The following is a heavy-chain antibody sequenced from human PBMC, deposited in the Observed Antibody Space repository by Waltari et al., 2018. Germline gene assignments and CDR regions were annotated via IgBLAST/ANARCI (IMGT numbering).Heavy chain of an antibody. J-gene: IGHJ4*02. CDR1: GGSFSGYY. Sequence: QVQLQQWGAGLLKPSETLSLTCAVYGGSFSGYYWSWIRQPPGKGLEWIGEINHSGSTNYNPSLKSRVTLSVDTSKNQFSLKLSSVTAADTAVYYCARGPILWFRNHYFDYWGQGTLVTVSS. CDR3: ARGPILWFRNHYFDY. D-gene: IGHD3-10*01. V-gene: IGHV4-34*01. CDR2: INHSGST.